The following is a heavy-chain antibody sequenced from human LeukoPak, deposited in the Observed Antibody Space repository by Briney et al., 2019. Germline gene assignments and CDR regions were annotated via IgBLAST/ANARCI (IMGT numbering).Heavy chain of an antibody. CDR2: TYSGGST. CDR3: ASTWLDAFDI. D-gene: IGHD5-12*01. Sequence: HPWGSLRLSCAASGFTVSCNYMSWVRQAPGKGLEWVSVTYSGGSTYYADSVKGRFTISRDNSKNTLYLQMNSLRAEDTAVYYCASTWLDAFDIWGQGTMVTVSS. CDR1: GFTVSCNY. J-gene: IGHJ3*02. V-gene: IGHV3-53*01.